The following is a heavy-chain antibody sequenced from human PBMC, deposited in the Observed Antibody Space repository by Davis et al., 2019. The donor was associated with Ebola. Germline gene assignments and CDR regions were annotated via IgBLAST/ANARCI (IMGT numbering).Heavy chain of an antibody. CDR1: GGSISSYNW. Sequence: MPGGSLRLSCAVSGGSISSYNWWSWVRQPPGKGLEWIGEIYHSGSTNYNPSLKSRVTISVDKSKNQFSLKLSSVTAADTAVYYCAKCRSGGSCYYGMDVWGQGTTVTVSS. V-gene: IGHV4-4*02. J-gene: IGHJ6*02. D-gene: IGHD2-15*01. CDR3: AKCRSGGSCYYGMDV. CDR2: IYHSGST.